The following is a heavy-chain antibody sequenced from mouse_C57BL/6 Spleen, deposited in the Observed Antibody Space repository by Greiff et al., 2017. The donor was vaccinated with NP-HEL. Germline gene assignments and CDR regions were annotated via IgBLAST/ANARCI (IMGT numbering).Heavy chain of an antibody. CDR3: ASQVLYYDYDDYFDY. V-gene: IGHV1-19*01. CDR2: INPYNGGT. CDR1: GYTFTDYY. J-gene: IGHJ2*01. D-gene: IGHD2-4*01. Sequence: EVQLQQSGPVLVKPGASVKMSCKASGYTFTDYYMNWVKQSHGKSLEWIGVINPYNGGTSYNQKFKGKATLTVDKSSSTAYMELNSLTSEDSAVYYCASQVLYYDYDDYFDYWGQGTTLTVSS.